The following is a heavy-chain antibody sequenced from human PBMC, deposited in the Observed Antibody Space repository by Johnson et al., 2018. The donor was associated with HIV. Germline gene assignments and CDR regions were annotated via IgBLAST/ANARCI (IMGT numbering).Heavy chain of an antibody. J-gene: IGHJ3*02. V-gene: IGHV3-30*04. CDR2: ISYDGSNK. D-gene: IGHD1-20*01. CDR3: AREMYNGNDRSDAFDI. CDR1: GFTFSSYA. Sequence: QMMLVESGGGVVQPWRSLRLSCAASGFTFSSYAMHWVRQAPGKGLEWVAVISYDGSNKYYADSVKGRFTISRDNSKNTLYLQMNSLRAEDTAVYYCAREMYNGNDRSDAFDIWGQGTMVTVSS.